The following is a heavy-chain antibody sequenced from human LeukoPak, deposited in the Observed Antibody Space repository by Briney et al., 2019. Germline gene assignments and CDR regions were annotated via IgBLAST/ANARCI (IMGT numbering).Heavy chain of an antibody. Sequence: SSETLCLTCTVSGVSISSYYWSWVRQPPGKGLEWVGYMYYSGSTNYNPSLKSRVIISVDTSKNKFSLKMISVTAADTAVYYCARGGKQQLLTNFDYWDQGTLVTVSS. CDR3: ARGGKQQLLTNFDY. J-gene: IGHJ4*02. V-gene: IGHV4-59*08. D-gene: IGHD6-13*01. CDR2: MYYSGST. CDR1: GVSISSYY.